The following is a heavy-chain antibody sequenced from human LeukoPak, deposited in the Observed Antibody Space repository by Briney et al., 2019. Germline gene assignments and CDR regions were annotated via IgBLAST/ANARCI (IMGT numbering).Heavy chain of an antibody. CDR2: ISGSGGST. V-gene: IGHV3-23*01. CDR1: GFTFSSYA. D-gene: IGHD2-15*01. J-gene: IGHJ6*04. CDR3: AKRVVHGYYYYGMDV. Sequence: GGSLRLSCAASGFTFSSYAMSWVRQAPGKGLEWVSAISGSGGSTYYADSVKGRFTIPRDNSKNTLYLQMNSLRAEDTAVYYCAKRVVHGYYYYGMDVWGKGTTVTVSS.